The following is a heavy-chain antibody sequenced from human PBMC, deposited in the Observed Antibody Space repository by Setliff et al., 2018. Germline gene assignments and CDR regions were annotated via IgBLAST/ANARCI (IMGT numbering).Heavy chain of an antibody. Sequence: GGSLSFSCAASGFTFSTYRMHWVRQAPGKGLEWVAVIWDDGGNKYHADSVKGRFTISRDNSKNTLYLQMNSLRPEDTAVYYCARTCSGSGCYAGLESWGQGTPVTVSS. J-gene: IGHJ4*02. D-gene: IGHD2-15*01. CDR3: ARTCSGSGCYAGLES. V-gene: IGHV3-33*08. CDR1: GFTFSTYR. CDR2: IWDDGGNK.